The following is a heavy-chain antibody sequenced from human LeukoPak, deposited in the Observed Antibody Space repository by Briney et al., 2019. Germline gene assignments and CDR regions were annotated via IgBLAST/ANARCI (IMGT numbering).Heavy chain of an antibody. V-gene: IGHV3-21*01. D-gene: IGHD3-10*02. CDR1: GFTFSTYS. CDR2: ISSSSIYI. CDR3: AELGITMIGGV. Sequence: GGSLRLSCAASGFTFSTYSMNWVRQAPGKGLEWVSSISSSSIYIYYADSVKGRFTISRDNAKNSLYLQMNSLRAEDTAVYYCAELGITMIGGVWGEGTTVTVSS. J-gene: IGHJ6*04.